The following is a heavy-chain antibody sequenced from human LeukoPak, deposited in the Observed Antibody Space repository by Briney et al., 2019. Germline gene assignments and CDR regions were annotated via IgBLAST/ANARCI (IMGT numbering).Heavy chain of an antibody. J-gene: IGHJ2*01. CDR1: GYSFTSYC. Sequence: NPGESLKISCKVSGYSFTSYCIGWVRQMPGKGLEWMGVIYPGDSDTRYSPSFQGQVTISADKSVSTAYLQWISLKASDSAIYYCARQQWSERYFNLWGRGTLVTVSS. CDR2: IYPGDSDT. CDR3: ARQQWSERYFNL. D-gene: IGHD6-19*01. V-gene: IGHV5-51*01.